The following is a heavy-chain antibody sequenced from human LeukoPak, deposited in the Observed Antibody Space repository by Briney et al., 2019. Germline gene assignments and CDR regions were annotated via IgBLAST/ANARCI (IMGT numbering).Heavy chain of an antibody. D-gene: IGHD3-3*01. CDR2: IYSGGST. Sequence: PGGSLRLSCAASGFTVSNSYMSWVRQAPGKGLEWVSVIYSGGSTDYADSVKGRFTISRDNSENTLYLQMNSLRAEDTAVYYCARQSSNDFWKAGLFDYWGQGTLVTVSS. CDR3: ARQSSNDFWKAGLFDY. J-gene: IGHJ4*02. CDR1: GFTVSNSY. V-gene: IGHV3-53*01.